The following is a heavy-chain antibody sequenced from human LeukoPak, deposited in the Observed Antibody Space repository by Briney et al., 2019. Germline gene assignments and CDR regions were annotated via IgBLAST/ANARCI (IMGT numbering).Heavy chain of an antibody. CDR3: ARQDGLWVGDLGGWFDF. J-gene: IGHJ5*01. V-gene: IGHV4-4*09. CDR1: GASISRPY. CDR2: ISTTGPT. Sequence: SETLSLTCSVSGASISRPYCGSRRQSAGLGLAWGVSISTTGPTTNTPSLEGPVTMSEGTTQNQLSLTLSSVTAADTAVYFCARQDGLWVGDLGGWFDFWGQGIQVTVSS. D-gene: IGHD3-10*01.